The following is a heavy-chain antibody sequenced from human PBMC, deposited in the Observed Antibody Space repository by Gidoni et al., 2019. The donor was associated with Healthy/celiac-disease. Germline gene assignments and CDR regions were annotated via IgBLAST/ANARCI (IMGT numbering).Heavy chain of an antibody. D-gene: IGHD4-17*01. Sequence: QVQLVQSGAEVKKPGSSVKVSCKASGGTFSSYAISWVRQSPGQGLEWMGGIIPIFGTANYAQKFQGRVTITADESTSTAYMELSSLRSEDTAVYYCARDEDPETTGGWRFDPWGQGTLVTVSS. V-gene: IGHV1-69*01. J-gene: IGHJ5*02. CDR2: IIPIFGTA. CDR1: GGTFSSYA. CDR3: ARDEDPETTGGWRFDP.